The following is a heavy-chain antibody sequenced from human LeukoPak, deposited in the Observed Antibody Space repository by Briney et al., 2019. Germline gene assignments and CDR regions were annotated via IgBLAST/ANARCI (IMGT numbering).Heavy chain of an antibody. D-gene: IGHD6-13*01. CDR1: GGTFSSYA. CDR3: ARDLQAYSSSWYGGVSPTPPGSV. J-gene: IGHJ6*04. V-gene: IGHV1-69*05. Sequence: SVKVSCKASGGTFSSYAISWVRQAPGQGPEWMGGIIPIFGTANYAQKLQGRVTMTTDASTSTAYMELRSLRSDDTAVYYCARDLQAYSSSWYGGVSPTPPGSVWGKGTTVTISS. CDR2: IIPIFGTA.